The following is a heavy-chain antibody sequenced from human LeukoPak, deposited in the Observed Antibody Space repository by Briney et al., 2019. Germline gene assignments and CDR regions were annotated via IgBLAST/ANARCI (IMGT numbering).Heavy chain of an antibody. Sequence: GGSLRLSCAASGFSLSAYWMTWVRQAPGKGLEWVANINRDGSQKNHVDSVKGRFTISRDNAKNSLYLQMNSLRAEDTAVYYCAPLGETGTTGEDYWGQGTLVTVSS. CDR1: GFSLSAYW. J-gene: IGHJ4*02. CDR3: APLGETGTTGEDY. D-gene: IGHD1-1*01. CDR2: INRDGSQK. V-gene: IGHV3-7*01.